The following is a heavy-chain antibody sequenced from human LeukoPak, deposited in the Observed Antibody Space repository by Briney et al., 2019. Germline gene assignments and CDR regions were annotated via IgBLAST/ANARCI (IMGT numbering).Heavy chain of an antibody. CDR3: ARVRGCSSTSCYRFDC. D-gene: IGHD2-2*01. V-gene: IGHV1-18*01. Sequence: ASVKVSCKASGYTFTSYGISWVRQAPGQGLEWMGWISAYNGNTNYAQKLQGRVTMTTDTSTSTAYMELRSLRSDDTAVYYCARVRGCSSTSCYRFDCWGQGTLVTVSS. J-gene: IGHJ4*02. CDR2: ISAYNGNT. CDR1: GYTFTSYG.